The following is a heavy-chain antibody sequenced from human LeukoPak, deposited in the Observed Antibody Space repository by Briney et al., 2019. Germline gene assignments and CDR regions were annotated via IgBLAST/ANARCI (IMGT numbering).Heavy chain of an antibody. V-gene: IGHV3-30-3*01. J-gene: IGHJ4*02. CDR2: ISYDGSNK. D-gene: IGHD5-12*01. Sequence: GGSLRLSCAASGFTFSSYAMHWVRQAPGKGLEWGAVISYDGSNKYYADSVKGRFTISRDNSKNTLYLQMNSLRAEDTAVYYCARDQYSGYDLYYFDYWGQGTLVTVSS. CDR1: GFTFSSYA. CDR3: ARDQYSGYDLYYFDY.